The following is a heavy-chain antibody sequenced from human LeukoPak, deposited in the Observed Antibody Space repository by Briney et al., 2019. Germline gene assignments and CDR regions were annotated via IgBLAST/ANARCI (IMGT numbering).Heavy chain of an antibody. Sequence: SVKVSCKTSGYSFIDYYIHWVRQAPGQGLEWMGGIIPIFGTANYAQKFQGRVTITADKSTSTAYMELSSLRSEDTAVYYCARVEEYQLPNYYYYMDVWGKGTTVTVSS. CDR3: ARVEEYQLPNYYYYMDV. CDR2: IIPIFGTA. D-gene: IGHD2-2*01. J-gene: IGHJ6*03. CDR1: GYSFIDYY. V-gene: IGHV1-69*06.